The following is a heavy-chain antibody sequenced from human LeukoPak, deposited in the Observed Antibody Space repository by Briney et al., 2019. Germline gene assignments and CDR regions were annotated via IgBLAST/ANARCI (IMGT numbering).Heavy chain of an antibody. CDR2: INHSGST. D-gene: IGHD2-2*01. V-gene: IGHV4-59*01. CDR1: GGSISTFY. CDR3: ARTTEDCSSTSCYQYWFDP. J-gene: IGHJ5*02. Sequence: PSETLSLTCTVSGGSISTFYWSWIRQPPGKGLELIGYINHSGSTNYNPSLKSRVTISVDTSKNQFSLKLNSVTAADTAVYYCARTTEDCSSTSCYQYWFDPWGQGTLVTVSS.